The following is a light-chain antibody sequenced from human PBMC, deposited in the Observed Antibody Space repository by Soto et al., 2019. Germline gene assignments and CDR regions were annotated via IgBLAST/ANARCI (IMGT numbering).Light chain of an antibody. V-gene: IGKV3-11*01. Sequence: ENVLTQSPGTLSFSPGESATLSCRASQNVARNYLAWFQQRPGQAPRLLIYDASNRATGIPARFSGSGSGTDFTLTISSLEPEDFAVYYCQQRSNFITFGQGTRLEIK. J-gene: IGKJ5*01. CDR2: DAS. CDR1: QNVARNY. CDR3: QQRSNFIT.